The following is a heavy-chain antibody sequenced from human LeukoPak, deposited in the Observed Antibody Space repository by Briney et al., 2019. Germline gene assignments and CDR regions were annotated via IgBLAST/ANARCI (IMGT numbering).Heavy chain of an antibody. CDR1: GYTFTSYG. CDR2: INPNSGGT. CDR3: ARDFVRDSYYYDSSGYYYFDY. J-gene: IGHJ4*02. Sequence: GASVKVSCKASGYTFTSYGISWVRQAPGQGLEWMGWINPNSGGTNYAQKFQGRVTMTRDTSISTAYMELSRLRSDDTAVYYCARDFVRDSYYYDSSGYYYFDYWGQGTLVTVPS. D-gene: IGHD3-22*01. V-gene: IGHV1-2*02.